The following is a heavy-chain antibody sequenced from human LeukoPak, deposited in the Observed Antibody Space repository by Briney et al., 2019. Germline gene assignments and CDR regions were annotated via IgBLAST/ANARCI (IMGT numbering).Heavy chain of an antibody. Sequence: GGSLRLSCAASGFTFSSYSMNWVRQAPGKGLEWVSYISSSSSTIYYADSVKGRFTISRDNAENSLYLQMNSLRAEDTAVYYCARYPGKYSSGWYYFDYWGQGTLVTVSS. V-gene: IGHV3-48*01. CDR2: ISSSSSTI. J-gene: IGHJ4*02. CDR3: ARYPGKYSSGWYYFDY. D-gene: IGHD6-19*01. CDR1: GFTFSSYS.